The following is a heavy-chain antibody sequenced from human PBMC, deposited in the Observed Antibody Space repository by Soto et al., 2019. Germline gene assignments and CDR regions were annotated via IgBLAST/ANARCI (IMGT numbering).Heavy chain of an antibody. Sequence: SETLSLTCTVSGGSVSSGSYYWSWIRQPPGKGLEWIGYIYYSGSTNYNPSLKSRVTISVDTSKNQFSLKLSSVTAADTAVYYCARAGLREQRLAHSNWFDPWGQGTLVTVSS. J-gene: IGHJ5*02. D-gene: IGHD6-25*01. CDR3: ARAGLREQRLAHSNWFDP. V-gene: IGHV4-61*01. CDR1: GGSVSSGSYY. CDR2: IYYSGST.